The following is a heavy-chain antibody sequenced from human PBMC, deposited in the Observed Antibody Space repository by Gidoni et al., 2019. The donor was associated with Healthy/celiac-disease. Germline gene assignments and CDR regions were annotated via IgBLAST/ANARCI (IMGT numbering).Heavy chain of an antibody. CDR1: GYSISSGYY. V-gene: IGHV4-38-2*02. CDR2: IYHSGST. Sequence: QVQLQESGPGLVKPSETLSLTCPVSGYSISSGYYWGWIRQPPGKGLEWIGSIYHSGSTYYNPSLKSRVTISVDTSKNQFSLKRSSVTAADTAVDYCARDGIVLRFLEWFTGFDPWGQGTLVTVSS. D-gene: IGHD3-3*01. J-gene: IGHJ5*02. CDR3: ARDGIVLRFLEWFTGFDP.